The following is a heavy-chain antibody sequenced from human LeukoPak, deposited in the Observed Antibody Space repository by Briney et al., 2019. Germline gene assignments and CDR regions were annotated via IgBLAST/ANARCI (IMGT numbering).Heavy chain of an antibody. Sequence: GGXLRLSCAASGFTFSSYEMNWVRQAPGKGLEGVSYISSSGSTIYYADSVKGRFTISRDNAKNSLYLQVNSLRAEDTAVYYCARVYGDYYKFDYWGQGTLVTVSS. CDR3: ARVYGDYYKFDY. D-gene: IGHD4-17*01. CDR1: GFTFSSYE. J-gene: IGHJ4*02. V-gene: IGHV3-48*03. CDR2: ISSSGSTI.